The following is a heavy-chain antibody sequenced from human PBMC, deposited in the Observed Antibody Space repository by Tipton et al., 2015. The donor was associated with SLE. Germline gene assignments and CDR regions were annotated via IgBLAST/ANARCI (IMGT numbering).Heavy chain of an antibody. CDR2: ITWNSGSI. J-gene: IGHJ4*02. V-gene: IGHV3-9*01. D-gene: IGHD3-16*01. Sequence: SLRLSCAASGFKFADYTMHWVRQRPGKGPEWVSGITWNSGSIGYADSVKGRFTISRDNAENSLFLQMNSLRAEDTALYYCTTGGSPSPMGHAYWGQGTLLTVSS. CDR3: TTGGSPSPMGHAY. CDR1: GFKFADYT.